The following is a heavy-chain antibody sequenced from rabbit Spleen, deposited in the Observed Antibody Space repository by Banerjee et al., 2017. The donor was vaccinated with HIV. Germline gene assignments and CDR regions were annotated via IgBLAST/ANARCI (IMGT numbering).Heavy chain of an antibody. Sequence: QSLEESGGGLVKPGASLTLTCKASGFSFNSGYDMCWVRQAPGKGLEWIACIYAGDSGSTYSATWAKGRFIMFRTSSTTVTLQMTSLTAADTATYFCARDLVTVIGWNFKLWGPGTLVTVS. D-gene: IGHD7-1*01. CDR2: IYAGDSGST. J-gene: IGHJ4*01. CDR3: ARDLVTVIGWNFKL. V-gene: IGHV1S40*01. CDR1: GFSFNSGYD.